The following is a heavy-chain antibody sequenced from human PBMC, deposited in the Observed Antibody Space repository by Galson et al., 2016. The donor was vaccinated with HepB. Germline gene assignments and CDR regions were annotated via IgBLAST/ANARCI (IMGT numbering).Heavy chain of an antibody. D-gene: IGHD3-3*02. CDR1: GYTFTTYY. V-gene: IGHV1-46*01. CDR3: ARDLSIFKVVPDAFDI. CDR2: LTPSGGST. J-gene: IGHJ3*02. Sequence: SVKVSCKASGYTFTTYYMHWVRQAPGQGFEWMGILTPSGGSTNYAQKFQGRVTMTRDTSTSTFYMELSSLRSEDTAVYYCARDLSIFKVVPDAFDIWGQGTLVTVSS.